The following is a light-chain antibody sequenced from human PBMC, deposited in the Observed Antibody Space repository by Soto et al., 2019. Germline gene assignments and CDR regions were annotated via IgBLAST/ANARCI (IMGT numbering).Light chain of an antibody. CDR3: NSYGGSSNVI. J-gene: IGLJ2*01. CDR2: EVS. CDR1: SSDVGGYNF. V-gene: IGLV2-11*01. Sequence: QSVLTQPRSVSGSPGQSVTISCTGTSSDVGGYNFVSWYQQHPGKAPKIIIYEVSKRASGVPDRFSGSKSGNTASLTVSGLQADDEADYYCNSYGGSSNVIFGGGTKVTVL.